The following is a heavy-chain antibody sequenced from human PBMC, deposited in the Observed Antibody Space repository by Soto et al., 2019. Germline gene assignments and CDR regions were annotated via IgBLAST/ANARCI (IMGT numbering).Heavy chain of an antibody. CDR2: IFYSGST. Sequence: LSLTCTVSGGSISSSTYYWGWIRQPPGKGLEWIGSIFYSGSTYYNPSLKSRVTMSVDTSRTQFSLKLRSVTAADTAVYFCARLNLMVSSSFDYWGQGALVTVSS. V-gene: IGHV4-39*01. CDR1: GGSISSSTYY. J-gene: IGHJ4*02. CDR3: ARLNLMVSSSFDY. D-gene: IGHD2-8*01.